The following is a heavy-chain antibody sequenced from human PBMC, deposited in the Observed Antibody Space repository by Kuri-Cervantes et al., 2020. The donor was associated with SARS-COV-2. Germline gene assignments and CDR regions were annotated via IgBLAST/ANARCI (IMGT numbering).Heavy chain of an antibody. CDR3: ARGSYNWNYWSGRVSGTDV. D-gene: IGHD1-7*01. V-gene: IGHV3-30*14. J-gene: IGHJ6*02. Sequence: GESLKISCAASGFTFSNYAMHWVRQAPGKGLEWVAVISYDGSHKYHADSVKGRFTISRENAKNSLYLQMNSLRAGDTAVYYCARGSYNWNYWSGRVSGTDVWGQGTTVTVSS. CDR1: GFTFSNYA. CDR2: ISYDGSHK.